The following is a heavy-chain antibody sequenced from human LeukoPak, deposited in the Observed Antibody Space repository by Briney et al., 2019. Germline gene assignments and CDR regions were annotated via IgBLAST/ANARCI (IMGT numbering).Heavy chain of an antibody. CDR3: AREFGLLWFGEPDNWFDP. V-gene: IGHV1-18*01. CDR2: ISAYNGNT. D-gene: IGHD3-10*01. J-gene: IGHJ5*02. Sequence: ASVKVSCKASGYTFTSYGISWVRQAPGQGLEWMGWISAYNGNTNYAQKLQGRVTMTTDTSTSTAYMELRSLRSDDTAVYYCAREFGLLWFGEPDNWFDPWGQGTLVTVSS. CDR1: GYTFTSYG.